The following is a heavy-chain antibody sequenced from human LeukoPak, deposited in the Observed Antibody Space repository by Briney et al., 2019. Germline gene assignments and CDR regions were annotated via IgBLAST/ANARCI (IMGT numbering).Heavy chain of an antibody. D-gene: IGHD1/OR15-1a*01. Sequence: PSETLSLTCAVYGGSFSGYYWSWIRQPPGKGLEWIGEINHSGSTNYNPSLKSRVTISVDTSKNQFSLKLSSVTAADTAVYYCARGRTRTFDYWGRGTLVTVSS. V-gene: IGHV4-34*01. J-gene: IGHJ4*02. CDR3: ARGRTRTFDY. CDR2: INHSGST. CDR1: GGSFSGYY.